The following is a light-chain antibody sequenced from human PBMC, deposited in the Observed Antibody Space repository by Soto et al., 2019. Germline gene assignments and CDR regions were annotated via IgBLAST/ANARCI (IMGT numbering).Light chain of an antibody. CDR1: QSVNNN. J-gene: IGKJ1*01. V-gene: IGKV3-15*01. CDR3: QQYNNWPLT. Sequence: EIVMTQSPATLSVSPGERATLSCRASQSVNNNLAWYQQKPGQAPRLLIYGASTRATGIPARFSGSGSGTEFTLTFSILQSEDFAVYSCQQYNNWPLTFGQGTKVDIK. CDR2: GAS.